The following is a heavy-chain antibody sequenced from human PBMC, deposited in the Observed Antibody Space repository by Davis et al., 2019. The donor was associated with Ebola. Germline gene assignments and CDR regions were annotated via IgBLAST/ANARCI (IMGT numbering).Heavy chain of an antibody. CDR3: AHLFKWDPAGFDY. D-gene: IGHD1-26*01. CDR2: IDWDDDK. V-gene: IGHV2-70*12. CDR1: GFSLTSPGMC. J-gene: IGHJ4*02. Sequence: SGPTLVKPTQTLTLTCTFSGFSLTSPGMCVSWIRQPPGKALEWLARIDWDDDKYYSTSLNTRLTISKDTSKNQVVLTVTNMDPVDTATYYCAHLFKWDPAGFDYWGQGTLVTVSS.